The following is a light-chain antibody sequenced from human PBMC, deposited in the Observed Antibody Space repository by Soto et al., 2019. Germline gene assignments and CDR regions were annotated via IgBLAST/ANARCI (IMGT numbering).Light chain of an antibody. CDR3: AAWDDSLSGPV. CDR1: SSNIGSNY. Sequence: QSVLTQPPSVSGTPGQRVTISCSGSSSNIGSNYVYWYQQLPGTAPKLLIYRNYQRPSGVPDRFSGSKSGTSASLAISGLRSEDEADYYCAAWDDSLSGPVFGGGTQLTVL. V-gene: IGLV1-47*01. J-gene: IGLJ2*01. CDR2: RNY.